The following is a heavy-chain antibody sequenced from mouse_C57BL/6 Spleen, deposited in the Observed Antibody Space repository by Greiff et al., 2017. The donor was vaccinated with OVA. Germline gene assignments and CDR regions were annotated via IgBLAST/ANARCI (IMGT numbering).Heavy chain of an antibody. Sequence: DVKLVESGGGLVQPKGSLKLSCAASGFSFNTYAMNWVRQAPGKGLEWVARIRSKSNNYATYYADSVKDRFTISRDDSESMLYLQMNNLKTEDTAMYYCVRQNYYGSSYGWYFDVWGTGTTVTVSS. CDR2: IRSKSNNYAT. CDR1: GFSFNTYA. CDR3: VRQNYYGSSYGWYFDV. D-gene: IGHD1-1*01. J-gene: IGHJ1*03. V-gene: IGHV10-1*01.